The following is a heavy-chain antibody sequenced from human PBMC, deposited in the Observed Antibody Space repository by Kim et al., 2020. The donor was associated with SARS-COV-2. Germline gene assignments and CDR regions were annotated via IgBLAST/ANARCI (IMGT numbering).Heavy chain of an antibody. CDR2: INPYGGST. J-gene: IGHJ4*02. V-gene: IGHV1-46*01. D-gene: IGHD6-13*01. Sequence: ASVKVSCKASGYTFISYYIHWVRQAPGQGLEWMGIINPYGGSTSYAQQFQGRVTMTRDTSTSTVYMELSSLRSGDTAVYYCASAGEQQLVYLFDYWGQGTLVTVSS. CDR1: GYTFISYY. CDR3: ASAGEQQLVYLFDY.